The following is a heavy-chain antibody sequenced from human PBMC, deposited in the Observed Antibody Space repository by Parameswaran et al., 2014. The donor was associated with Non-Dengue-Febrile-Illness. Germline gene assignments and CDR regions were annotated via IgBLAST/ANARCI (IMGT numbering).Heavy chain of an antibody. V-gene: IGHV4-31*02. CDR3: VRSQTGKIELMDY. D-gene: IGHD2/OR15-2a*01. CDR2: IYYSGTT. J-gene: IGHJ4*02. Sequence: PGKAVEWIGYIYYSGTTYYNPSLKSRVTMSRDTSLNQFSLQLTSVTAADTAVYFCVRSQTGKIELMDYWGQGTQVTVSS.